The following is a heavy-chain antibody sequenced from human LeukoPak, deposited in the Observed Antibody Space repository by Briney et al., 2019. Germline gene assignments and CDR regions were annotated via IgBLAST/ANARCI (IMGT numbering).Heavy chain of an antibody. J-gene: IGHJ6*04. Sequence: SETLSLTCAVYGGSFSGYYWSGIRQPPGKGLEWIGEINHSGSTNYNPSLKSRVTISVDTSKNQFSLKLSSVTAADTAVYYCARAFARGSYYYYGMDVWGKGTTVTVSS. CDR3: ARAFARGSYYYYGMDV. CDR2: INHSGST. V-gene: IGHV4-34*01. CDR1: GGSFSGYY. D-gene: IGHD2/OR15-2a*01.